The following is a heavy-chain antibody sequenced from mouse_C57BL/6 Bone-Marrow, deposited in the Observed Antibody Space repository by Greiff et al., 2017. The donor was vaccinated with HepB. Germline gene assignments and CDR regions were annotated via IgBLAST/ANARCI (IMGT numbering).Heavy chain of an antibody. V-gene: IGHV2-5*01. CDR2: IWRGGST. CDR3: AITTVVATWFAY. D-gene: IGHD1-1*01. J-gene: IGHJ3*01. Sequence: QVHVKQSGPGLVQPLQRLSITCTVSGFSLTSYGVHWVRQSPGKGLEWLGVIWRGGSTDYNAAFMSRLSITTDNSKSKVFFKMNRLQADDTAIYYCAITTVVATWFAYWGQGTLVTVSA. CDR1: GFSLTSYG.